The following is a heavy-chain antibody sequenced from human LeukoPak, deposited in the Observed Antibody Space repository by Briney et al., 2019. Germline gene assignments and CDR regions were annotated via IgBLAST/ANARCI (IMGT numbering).Heavy chain of an antibody. J-gene: IGHJ4*02. CDR1: GFTFSSYS. CDR2: ISSSSSYI. D-gene: IGHD5-18*01. Sequence: GGSLRLSCAASGFTFSSYSMNWIRQAPGKGLEWVSSISSSSSYIYYADSVKGRFTISRDNAKNSLYLQMNSLRAEDTAVYYCARATAMVTDGFDYWGQGTLVTVSS. V-gene: IGHV3-21*01. CDR3: ARATAMVTDGFDY.